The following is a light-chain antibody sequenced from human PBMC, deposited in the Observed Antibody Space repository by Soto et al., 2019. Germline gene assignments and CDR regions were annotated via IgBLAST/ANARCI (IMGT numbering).Light chain of an antibody. J-gene: IGKJ4*01. Sequence: DLQPTQSTSSLSASVGDRVTITCQASKDIKNYLNWYQQKSGKAPKHLIYDASDVETEVPSRFSGSGSGTDFTFTINSLQPEDSATYYCQHYDDLPVPVGGGTREYIK. CDR1: KDIKNY. CDR3: QHYDDLPVP. V-gene: IGKV1-33*01. CDR2: DAS.